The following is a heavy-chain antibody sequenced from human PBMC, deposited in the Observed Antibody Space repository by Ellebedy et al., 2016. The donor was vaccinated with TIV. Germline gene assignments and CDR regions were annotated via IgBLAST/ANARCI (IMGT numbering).Heavy chain of an antibody. J-gene: IGHJ4*02. D-gene: IGHD3-22*01. CDR2: FGVSGDTT. V-gene: IGHV3-23*01. CDR3: AKGRGGGSDSSAPRYYFDY. CDR1: GFTFSDYA. Sequence: PGGSLRLSCAASGFTFSDYAMSWVRQAPGKGLEWVSGFGVSGDTTYYTDSVKGRFTISRDNSKKTLYLQMNSLSAEDTAVYYCAKGRGGGSDSSAPRYYFDYWGLGTLVTVSS.